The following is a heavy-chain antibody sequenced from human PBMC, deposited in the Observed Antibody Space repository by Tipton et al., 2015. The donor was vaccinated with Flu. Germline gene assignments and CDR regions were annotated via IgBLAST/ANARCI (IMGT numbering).Heavy chain of an antibody. CDR3: ARGGIEYQLLPPDY. Sequence: QLVQSGAEVKKPGASVKVSCKASGYTFTSYGISWVRQAPGQGLEWMGWISAYNGNTNYAQKLQGRVTMTRNPSISTAYMELSSLRSEDTAVYYCARGGIEYQLLPPDYWGQGTLVTVSS. J-gene: IGHJ4*02. CDR2: ISAYNGNT. D-gene: IGHD2-2*01. CDR1: GYTFTSYG. V-gene: IGHV1-18*04.